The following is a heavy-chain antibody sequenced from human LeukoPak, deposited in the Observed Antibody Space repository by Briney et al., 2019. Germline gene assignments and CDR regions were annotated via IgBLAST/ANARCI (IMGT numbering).Heavy chain of an antibody. CDR3: ARSIGLTGGGVDV. Sequence: GGSLRLSCAASGFTFSDYNMNWVRQAPGKGLEWVSYITNGGSSIHHADSVKGRFTISRDNAKKTLYLQMNSLRAEGTAVYYCARSIGLTGGGVDVWGQGTTVTVSS. D-gene: IGHD3-9*01. CDR2: ITNGGSSI. V-gene: IGHV3-11*01. J-gene: IGHJ6*02. CDR1: GFTFSDYN.